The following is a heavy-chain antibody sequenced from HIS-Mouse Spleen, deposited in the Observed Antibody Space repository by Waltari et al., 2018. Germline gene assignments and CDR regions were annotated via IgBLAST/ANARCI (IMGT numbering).Heavy chain of an antibody. J-gene: IGHJ4*02. CDR1: GFTFSSWG. CDR2: ISYDGSNK. CDR3: AKDRGSPLYFDY. V-gene: IGHV3-30*18. Sequence: QVTLVESGGGVVQPGRSLRLSCPASGFTFSSWGLHWSGQAPGKGLEWVAVISYDGSNKYYADSVKGRFTISRDNSKNTLYLQMNSLRAEDTAVYYCAKDRGSPLYFDYWGQGTLVTVSS. D-gene: IGHD1-26*01.